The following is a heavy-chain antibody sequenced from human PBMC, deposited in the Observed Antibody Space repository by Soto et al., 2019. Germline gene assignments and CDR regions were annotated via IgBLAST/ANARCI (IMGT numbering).Heavy chain of an antibody. D-gene: IGHD3-10*01. Sequence: SETLSLTCAVSGGSISSGGYSWSWIRQPPGKGLEWIGQIKHSGSTNYNPPLKSRVTISVDTPKNQFSLKLSSVTAADTAVYFCARTYYYRSGTYFAWFDPWGQGTLVTVSS. CDR2: IKHSGST. CDR1: GGSISSGGYS. V-gene: IGHV4-30-2*01. CDR3: ARTYYYRSGTYFAWFDP. J-gene: IGHJ5*02.